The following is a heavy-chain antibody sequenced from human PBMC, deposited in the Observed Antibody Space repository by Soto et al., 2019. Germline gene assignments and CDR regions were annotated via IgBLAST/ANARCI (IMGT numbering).Heavy chain of an antibody. CDR3: ATLAVAGTRYYFDY. V-gene: IGHV4-39*01. D-gene: IGHD6-19*01. Sequence: QLQLQESGPGLVKPSETLSLTCTVSGGSIRSSSYYWGWIRQPPGKGLEWIGSIYYSGSTYYNPSLKSRVTISVDTSKNQFALKLSSVTAADTAVYYCATLAVAGTRYYFDYWGQGTLVTVSS. J-gene: IGHJ4*02. CDR2: IYYSGST. CDR1: GGSIRSSSYY.